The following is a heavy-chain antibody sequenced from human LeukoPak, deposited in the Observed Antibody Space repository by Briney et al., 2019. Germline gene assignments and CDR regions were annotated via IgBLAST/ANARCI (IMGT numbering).Heavy chain of an antibody. Sequence: SETLSLTCTVSGGSISSHYWSWIRQPPGKGLEWIGYVYYRGSTIYNPSLKSRVSISVDTSKNQFSLKLSSVTAADTAVYYCASGDLTTGGDDAFRIWGQGTMVTVSS. D-gene: IGHD3-16*01. CDR2: VYYRGST. CDR3: ASGDLTTGGDDAFRI. V-gene: IGHV4-59*11. J-gene: IGHJ3*02. CDR1: GGSISSHY.